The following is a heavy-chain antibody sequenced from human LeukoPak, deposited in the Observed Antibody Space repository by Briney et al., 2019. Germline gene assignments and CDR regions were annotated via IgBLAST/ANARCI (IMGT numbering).Heavy chain of an antibody. CDR1: GGSISSYY. J-gene: IGHJ4*02. Sequence: SETLSLTCTVSGGSISSYYWSWIRQPPGKGLEWIGYIYYSGSTNYNPSLKSRVTISVDTSKNQFSLKLSSVTAADTAVYYCARDSGQWLVRKEYYFDYWGQGTLVTVSS. D-gene: IGHD6-19*01. CDR2: IYYSGST. CDR3: ARDSGQWLVRKEYYFDY. V-gene: IGHV4-59*01.